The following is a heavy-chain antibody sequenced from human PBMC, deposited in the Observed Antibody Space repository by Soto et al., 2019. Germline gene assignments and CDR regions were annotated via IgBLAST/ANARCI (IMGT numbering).Heavy chain of an antibody. Sequence: QPGGSLRLSCAASGFTFSNYAMHWVRQAPGKGLEWVAVISYDGSSKYYADSVKGRFTISRDNSKNTLYLQMNSLRAEDTAVYYCARDLAVAGDYYYYGMDVWGQGTTVTVSS. CDR2: ISYDGSSK. V-gene: IGHV3-30-3*01. CDR1: GFTFSNYA. CDR3: ARDLAVAGDYYYYGMDV. D-gene: IGHD6-19*01. J-gene: IGHJ6*02.